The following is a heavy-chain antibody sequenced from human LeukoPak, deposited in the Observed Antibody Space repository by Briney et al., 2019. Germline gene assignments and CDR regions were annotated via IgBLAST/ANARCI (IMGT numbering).Heavy chain of an antibody. CDR2: IKHDGSEK. D-gene: IGHD3-3*01. Sequence: GGSLRLSCAASGFTFSSYWMIWVRQPPEKRLEWVASIKHDGSEKYYVDSVKGRFTIFRDNAENSLFLQMNSLRTEDTAMYYCARDFGMMQLPSDDYWGQGTLVTVSS. J-gene: IGHJ4*02. CDR3: ARDFGMMQLPSDDY. CDR1: GFTFSSYW. V-gene: IGHV3-7*03.